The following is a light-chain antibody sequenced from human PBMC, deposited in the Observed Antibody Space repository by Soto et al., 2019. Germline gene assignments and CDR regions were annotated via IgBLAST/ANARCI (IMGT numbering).Light chain of an antibody. Sequence: DIQMTQSPSSLSASVGDRVTITCRASQGIRNDLGWYQQKPGKAPERLIYAASSLQSGVLSRFSGTGSGSGTEFTLTISSLQPEDFATYYCLQHNDYPLTFGGGTKVEIK. CDR3: LQHNDYPLT. V-gene: IGKV1-17*01. CDR2: AAS. CDR1: QGIRND. J-gene: IGKJ4*01.